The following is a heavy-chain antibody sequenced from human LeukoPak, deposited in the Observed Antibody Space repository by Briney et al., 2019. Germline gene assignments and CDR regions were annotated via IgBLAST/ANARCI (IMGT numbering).Heavy chain of an antibody. Sequence: SETLSLTCAVYGGSFSGYYWSWIRQPPGKGLERIGEINHSGSTNYNPSLKSRVTISVDTSKNQFSLKLSSVTAADTAVYYCARVSMTTYLHYYYYYGMDVWGQGTTVTVSS. CDR2: INHSGST. J-gene: IGHJ6*02. CDR3: ARVSMTTYLHYYYYYGMDV. D-gene: IGHD4-17*01. CDR1: GGSFSGYY. V-gene: IGHV4-34*01.